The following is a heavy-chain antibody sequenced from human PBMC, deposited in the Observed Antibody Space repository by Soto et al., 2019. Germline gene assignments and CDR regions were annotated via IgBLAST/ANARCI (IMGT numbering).Heavy chain of an antibody. CDR1: GGSFSGYY. V-gene: IGHV4-34*01. CDR2: INHSGST. D-gene: IGHD2-2*01. Sequence: QVQLQQWGAGLLKPSETLSLTCAVYGGSFSGYYWSWIRQPPGKGLEWIGEINHSGSTNYNPSLKSRVTIPVDTSKSQFSRKLSSVTAADTAVYYCARGSRLRSSWFDPWGQGTLVTVSS. J-gene: IGHJ5*02. CDR3: ARGSRLRSSWFDP.